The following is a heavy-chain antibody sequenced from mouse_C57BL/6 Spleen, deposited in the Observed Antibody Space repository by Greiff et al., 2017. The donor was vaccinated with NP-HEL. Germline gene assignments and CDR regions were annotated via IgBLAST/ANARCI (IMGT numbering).Heavy chain of an antibody. CDR1: GFNIKDYY. Sequence: EVQLQQSGAELVRPGASVKLSCTASGFNIKDYYMHWVKQRPEQGLEWIGRIDPEDGDTEYAPKFQGKATMTADTSSNTAYLQLSSLTSEDTAVYYCTTHPHDDYDGSSDAMDYGGQGTSVTVSS. CDR2: IDPEDGDT. V-gene: IGHV14-1*01. CDR3: TTHPHDDYDGSSDAMDY. J-gene: IGHJ4*01. D-gene: IGHD2-4*01.